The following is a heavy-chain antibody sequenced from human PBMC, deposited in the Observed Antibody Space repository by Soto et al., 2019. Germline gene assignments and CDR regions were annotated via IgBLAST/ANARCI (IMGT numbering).Heavy chain of an antibody. V-gene: IGHV1-3*05. CDR1: GYTFTSYA. CDR3: ARDVGAADY. J-gene: IGHJ4*02. D-gene: IGHD6-13*01. CDR2: INAGNGNT. Sequence: QVQLVQSGAEEKKPGASVKVSCTASGYTFTSYAMHWVRQAPGQRLEWMGWINAGNGNTKYSQTFQGRVTITRDTAASKAYMELGSLRSEDTAVYYCARDVGAADYGGQGTLGTVSS.